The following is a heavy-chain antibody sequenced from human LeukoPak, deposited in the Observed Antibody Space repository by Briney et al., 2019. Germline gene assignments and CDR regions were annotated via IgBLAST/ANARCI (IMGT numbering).Heavy chain of an antibody. CDR1: GFTFSSYA. J-gene: IGHJ4*02. V-gene: IGHV3-23*01. Sequence: GGSLRLSCSASGFTFSSYAISWVRKAPGKGLEWVSIISGSGGSTYYADSVKGRFTISRDNSMNTLYLQMNSLRAEDTAVYYCAKVMTTVVTPHYFDYWGQGTLVTVSS. D-gene: IGHD4-23*01. CDR2: ISGSGGST. CDR3: AKVMTTVVTPHYFDY.